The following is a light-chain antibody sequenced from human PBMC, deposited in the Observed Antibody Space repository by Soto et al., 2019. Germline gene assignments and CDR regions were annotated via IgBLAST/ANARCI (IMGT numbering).Light chain of an antibody. CDR3: QQYYSWPRT. Sequence: EILMTQSPATLSVSPGERATLSCRASQSVSSTLAWYQQKPGQAPRLLIYGASTRATDIPARFSGSGSGTEFTLTISSLQSEDFAVYYCQQYYSWPRTFGQGT. CDR1: QSVSST. CDR2: GAS. J-gene: IGKJ1*01. V-gene: IGKV3-15*01.